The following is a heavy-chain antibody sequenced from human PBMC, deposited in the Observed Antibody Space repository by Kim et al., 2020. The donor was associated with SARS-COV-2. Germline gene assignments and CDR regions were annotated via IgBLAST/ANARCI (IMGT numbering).Heavy chain of an antibody. Sequence: VKGRFTISRDNSKNTLYRQRNSLTTEDTALYYCVKEAAFTTVVVDYYFDYWGQGTLVTVSS. D-gene: IGHD2-15*01. V-gene: IGHV3-30*02. CDR3: VKEAAFTTVVVDYYFDY. J-gene: IGHJ4*02.